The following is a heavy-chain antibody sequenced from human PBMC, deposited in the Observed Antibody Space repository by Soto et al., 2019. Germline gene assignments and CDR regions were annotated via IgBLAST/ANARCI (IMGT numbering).Heavy chain of an antibody. CDR2: SYSGGST. V-gene: IGHV3-66*01. Sequence: GGSLRLSGTASGFTVNYSYMSWGRQAPGKGLDGGSVSYSGGSTYYADSVKGRLTISRDIAKNTLSVQMTSLRAEDTAVYYCAGDSIFGLIDTYYYSYSMDVWGKGTTVTVSS. CDR1: GFTVNYSY. CDR3: AGDSIFGLIDTYYYSYSMDV. D-gene: IGHD3-3*01. J-gene: IGHJ6*03.